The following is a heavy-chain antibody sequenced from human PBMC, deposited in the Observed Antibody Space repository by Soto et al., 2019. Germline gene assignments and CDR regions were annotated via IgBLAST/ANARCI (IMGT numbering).Heavy chain of an antibody. Sequence: ASVKVSCKASGGTFSSYAISWVRQAPGQGLEWMGGIIPIFGTANYAQKFQGRVTITADESTSTAYMELSSLRSEDTAVYYCARDRPYSSSSGTYYYYGMDVWGQGTTVTVSS. V-gene: IGHV1-69*13. CDR1: GGTFSSYA. J-gene: IGHJ6*02. D-gene: IGHD6-6*01. CDR3: ARDRPYSSSSGTYYYYGMDV. CDR2: IIPIFGTA.